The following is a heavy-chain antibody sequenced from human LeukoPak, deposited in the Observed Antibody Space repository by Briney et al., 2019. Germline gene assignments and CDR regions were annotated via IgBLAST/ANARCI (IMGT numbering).Heavy chain of an antibody. V-gene: IGHV3-7*01. D-gene: IGHD3-22*01. CDR2: IEQDGSEK. CDR3: ASMSPYYYDSSGYYFY. J-gene: IGHJ4*02. Sequence: GGSLRLSCAASGFTFSSYWMSWVRQAPGKGLEWVANIEQDGSEKYYVDSVKGRFTISRDNAKNSLYLQMNSLRAEDTAVYYCASMSPYYYDSSGYYFYWGQGTLVTVSS. CDR1: GFTFSSYW.